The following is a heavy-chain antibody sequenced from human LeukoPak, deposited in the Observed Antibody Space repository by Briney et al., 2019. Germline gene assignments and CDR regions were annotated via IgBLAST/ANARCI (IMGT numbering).Heavy chain of an antibody. J-gene: IGHJ5*02. V-gene: IGHV4-38-2*01. Sequence: PGGSLRLSCAASGFTFSSYAMSWIRQPPGKGLEWIGSIYQSGSTYYNPSLKSRVTISVDTSKNQFSLKLRSVTAADTAVYYCARRGPYSGYDFSWFDPWGQGTLVTVSS. CDR1: GFTFSSYA. CDR3: ARRGPYSGYDFSWFDP. CDR2: IYQSGST. D-gene: IGHD5-12*01.